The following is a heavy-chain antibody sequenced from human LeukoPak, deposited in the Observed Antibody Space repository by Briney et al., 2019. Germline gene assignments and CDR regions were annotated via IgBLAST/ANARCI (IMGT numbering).Heavy chain of an antibody. CDR2: IYSGGST. Sequence: GGSLRHSCAASGFTVSSNYMSWVRPAPGKGLEWVSVIYSGGSTYYADSVKGRFTISRDNSKNTLYLQMNSLRGEDTAVYYCASFPTDIAVAECDYWGQGTLVTVSS. J-gene: IGHJ4*02. CDR3: ASFPTDIAVAECDY. CDR1: GFTVSSNY. V-gene: IGHV3-66*02. D-gene: IGHD6-19*01.